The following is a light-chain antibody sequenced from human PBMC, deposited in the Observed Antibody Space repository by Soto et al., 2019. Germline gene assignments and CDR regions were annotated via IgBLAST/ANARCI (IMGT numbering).Light chain of an antibody. J-gene: IGLJ2*01. CDR3: CSYAGSRIVI. Sequence: QSALTQPASVSGSPGQSITISCTGTSSDVGSYNLVSWYQQHPGKAPKLMIYEVSKRPSGVSNRFSGSKSGNTASLTISGLQAEDEADYYCCSYAGSRIVIFGGGTQLTV. CDR2: EVS. CDR1: SSDVGSYNL. V-gene: IGLV2-23*02.